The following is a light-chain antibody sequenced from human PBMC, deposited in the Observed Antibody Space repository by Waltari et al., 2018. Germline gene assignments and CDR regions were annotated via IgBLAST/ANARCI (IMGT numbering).Light chain of an antibody. CDR3: QQYYSLPLT. CDR1: QPVLTSSNNKNY. Sequence: DIVMTQSPDSLAVSLGERATIHCKSSQPVLTSSNNKNYLTWYQQKPGQPPKLLVYWASTRESGVPDRFSGSGSGTDFTLTISSLQAEDVAVYFCQQYYSLPLTFGGGTKVEIK. CDR2: WAS. V-gene: IGKV4-1*01. J-gene: IGKJ4*01.